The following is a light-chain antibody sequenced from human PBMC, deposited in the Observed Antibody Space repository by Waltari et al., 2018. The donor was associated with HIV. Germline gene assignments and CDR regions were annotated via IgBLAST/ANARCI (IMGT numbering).Light chain of an antibody. CDR2: VST. Sequence: DIQMTQSLPSLTASVGDRVTITCRASQNIGSYLHWYQLRPGQAPNVLIYVSTNLQTGVPSRFSGRGAGTDFALTITDLQPEDFVFYFCQQSYSKPRTFGQGTK. CDR3: QQSYSKPRT. V-gene: IGKV1-39*01. CDR1: QNIGSY. J-gene: IGKJ1*01.